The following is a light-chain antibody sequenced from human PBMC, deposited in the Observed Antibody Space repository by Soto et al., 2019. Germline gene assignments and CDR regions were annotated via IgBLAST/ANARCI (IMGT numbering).Light chain of an antibody. V-gene: IGLV2-8*01. CDR1: SSDVGNYNY. J-gene: IGLJ2*01. CDR2: EVN. Sequence: QSALTQPPSASGSPGQSVTISCTGTSSDVGNYNYVSWYQQYPGKAPKLMIDEVNKRPSGVPDRFSGSKSGNTASLTVSGLQAEDEADYYCTSYAAGKNVVFGGGTQLTV. CDR3: TSYAAGKNVV.